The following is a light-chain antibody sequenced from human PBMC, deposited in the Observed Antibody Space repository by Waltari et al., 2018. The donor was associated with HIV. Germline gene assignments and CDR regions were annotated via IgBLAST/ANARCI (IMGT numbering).Light chain of an antibody. CDR1: QSLLHQNGQNY. J-gene: IGKJ1*01. Sequence: IAMIQSPDSLAVSPGEAASISCSSSQSLLHQNGQNYLDWYIQRPGQAPELLIYLGSRRASGVPDRIAGSGSGTNFILKISRVEPEDVGVYYCMHGQQTPVFGQGTKVEV. V-gene: IGKV2-28*01. CDR2: LGS. CDR3: MHGQQTPV.